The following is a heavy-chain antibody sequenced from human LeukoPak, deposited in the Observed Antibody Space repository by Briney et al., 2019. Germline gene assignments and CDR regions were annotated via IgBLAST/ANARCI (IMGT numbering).Heavy chain of an antibody. CDR1: GFFFNSYW. CDR3: ARVVAAAGTWWFDP. D-gene: IGHD6-13*01. J-gene: IGHJ5*02. V-gene: IGHV3-7*03. Sequence: GGSLRLSCVTSGFFFNSYWMSWVRQAPGKGLEWVANENQDGSEIYYVDSVKGRFIMSRDNTKNSFYLQMSSLRVEDTAVYYCARVVAAAGTWWFDPWGQGTLVTVSS. CDR2: ENQDGSEI.